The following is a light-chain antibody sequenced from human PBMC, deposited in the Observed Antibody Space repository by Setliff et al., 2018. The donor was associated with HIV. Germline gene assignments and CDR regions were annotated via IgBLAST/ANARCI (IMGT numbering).Light chain of an antibody. CDR2: EVS. V-gene: IGLV2-14*01. CDR1: SSDVGAYNF. J-gene: IGLJ1*01. CDR3: SSYTYISTPV. Sequence: QSVLTQPASVSGSPGQSITVSCTGTSSDVGAYNFVSWFQQYPGKAPQLMIYEVSNRPSGVSNRFSGSKSGNTASLTISGLQAEDEADYYCSSYTYISTPVFGSGTKVTV.